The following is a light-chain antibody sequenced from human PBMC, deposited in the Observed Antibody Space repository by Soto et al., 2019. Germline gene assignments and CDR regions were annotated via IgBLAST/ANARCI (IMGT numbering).Light chain of an antibody. CDR2: GAS. CDR3: QQYGSSLLT. V-gene: IGKV3-20*01. CDR1: QSVSSSY. J-gene: IGKJ4*01. Sequence: EIVLTHSPGTLSLSPGERATLSCRASQSVSSSYLAWYQQKPGQAPRLLIYGASSRATGIPDRFSGSGSGTDFTLTISRLEPEDFAVYYCQQYGSSLLTFGGGTKVDI.